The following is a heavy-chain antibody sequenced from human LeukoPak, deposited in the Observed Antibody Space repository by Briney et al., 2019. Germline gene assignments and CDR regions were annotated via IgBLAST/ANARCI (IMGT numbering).Heavy chain of an antibody. CDR2: INNDGSTT. D-gene: IGHD2-15*01. CDR3: ARGGFCSGADCRGSFDY. CDR1: GFTFINYW. J-gene: IGHJ4*02. V-gene: IGHV3-74*01. Sequence: GSLRLSFAASGFTFINYWMHWVRPAPGAGLVWVSHINNDGSTTTYSDSLKGRFTISRDNAKNTLYLHVNSLRAEDTAVYYCARGGFCSGADCRGSFDYWGQGSLVTVSS.